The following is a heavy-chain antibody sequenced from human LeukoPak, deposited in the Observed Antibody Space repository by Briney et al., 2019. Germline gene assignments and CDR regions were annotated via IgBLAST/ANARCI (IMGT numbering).Heavy chain of an antibody. CDR3: AKDLIAVAGTFDY. CDR2: IGDSGEST. CDR1: GFSFSSYA. J-gene: IGHJ4*02. D-gene: IGHD6-19*01. V-gene: IGHV3-23*01. Sequence: GGSLRFSCAASGFSFSSYAMSWIRQAPGKGLEWVSGIGDSGESTYYADFVKGRFTIYRDNSKNALYLLMNSLRAEDTAIYYCAKDLIAVAGTFDYWGQGTLVTVSS.